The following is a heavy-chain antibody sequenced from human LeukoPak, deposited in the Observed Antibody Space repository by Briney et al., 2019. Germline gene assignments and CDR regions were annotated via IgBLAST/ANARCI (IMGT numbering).Heavy chain of an antibody. CDR3: ARGYNYYDSSGYHAPYFDY. CDR2: INPSGGST. D-gene: IGHD3-22*01. J-gene: IGHJ4*02. CDR1: GYIFTSHY. V-gene: IGHV1-46*01. Sequence: ASVKVSCKASGYIFTSHYMHWVRQAPGQGLEWMGIINPSGGSTSYAQKFQGRVTMTTDTSTSTAYMELRSLRSDDTAVYYCARGYNYYDSSGYHAPYFDYWGQGTLVTVSS.